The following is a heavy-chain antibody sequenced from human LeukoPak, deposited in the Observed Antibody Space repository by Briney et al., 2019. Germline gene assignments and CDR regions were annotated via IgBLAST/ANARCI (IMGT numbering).Heavy chain of an antibody. CDR2: IIPMFGTA. J-gene: IGHJ4*02. CDR1: GGTLRNYA. Sequence: GASVKVSCKASGGTLRNYAINWVRQAPGQRLEWMGGIIPMFGTANYAQKFQGRVTITADESTSTAYMELSSLGSEDTAVYYCACPGAMVQTFDYWGQGTLVTVSS. CDR3: ACPGAMVQTFDY. V-gene: IGHV1-69*13. D-gene: IGHD3-10*01.